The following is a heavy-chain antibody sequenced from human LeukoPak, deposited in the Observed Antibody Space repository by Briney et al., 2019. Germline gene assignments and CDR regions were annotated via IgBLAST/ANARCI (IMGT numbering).Heavy chain of an antibody. Sequence: ASVKVSCKASGYTFTSYGISWVRQAPGQGLEWMGWINPNSGGTNYAQKFQGRVTMTRDTSISTAYMELSRLRSDDTAVYYCARDEGYDFWSGYYGYYYYMDVWGKGTTVTVSS. CDR3: ARDEGYDFWSGYYGYYYYMDV. J-gene: IGHJ6*03. CDR2: INPNSGGT. V-gene: IGHV1-2*02. D-gene: IGHD3-3*01. CDR1: GYTFTSYG.